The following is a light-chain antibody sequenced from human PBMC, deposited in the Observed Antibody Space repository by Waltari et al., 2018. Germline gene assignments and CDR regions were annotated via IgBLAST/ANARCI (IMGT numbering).Light chain of an antibody. J-gene: IGLJ2*01. Sequence: QPVLTQSPSASASLGASVKLPCTLSTGHSDFAIAWHQQQPGRGPRDMKKLNSDGSNTKGDEIAYLFSGSSYGAGRYLTISRLQSEDEAAYYCQTWGSGIVTFGGGTQLTVL. CDR1: TGHSDFA. CDR2: LNSDGSN. CDR3: QTWGSGIVT. V-gene: IGLV4-69*01.